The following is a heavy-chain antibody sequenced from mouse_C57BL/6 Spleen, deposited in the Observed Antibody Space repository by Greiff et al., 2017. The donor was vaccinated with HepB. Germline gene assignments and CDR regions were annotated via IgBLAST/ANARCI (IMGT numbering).Heavy chain of an antibody. Sequence: QVQLQQSGPGLVQPSQRLSITCTVSGFSFTSYGVHWVRQSPGKGLEWLGVIWSGGSTDYNAAFISRLSISKDNSKSQVFFKMNSLQADDTAIYYCATSYYGSSYVWYFDVWGTGTTVTVSS. J-gene: IGHJ1*03. V-gene: IGHV2-2*01. CDR1: GFSFTSYG. CDR2: IWSGGST. CDR3: ATSYYGSSYVWYFDV. D-gene: IGHD1-1*01.